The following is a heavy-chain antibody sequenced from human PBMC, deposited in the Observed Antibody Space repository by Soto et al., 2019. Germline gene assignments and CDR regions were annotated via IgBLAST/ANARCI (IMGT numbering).Heavy chain of an antibody. CDR3: AASYYAILTAHFAFGM. V-gene: IGHV4-59*01. CDR1: GASISHFY. CDR2: IYDSGST. Sequence: SQTLSLTCTVSGASISHFYWSWIRQSPGKGLEWLGYIYDSGSTSYNPSLKSRVTMSMDTSKTQFSLNLSSVTAADTAVYFCAASYYAILTAHFAFGMWGHGTMVTVSS. D-gene: IGHD3-9*01. J-gene: IGHJ3*02.